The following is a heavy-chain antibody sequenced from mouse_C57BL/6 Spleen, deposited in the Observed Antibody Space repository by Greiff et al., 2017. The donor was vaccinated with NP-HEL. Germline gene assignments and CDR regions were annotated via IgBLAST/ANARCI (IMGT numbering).Heavy chain of an antibody. CDR1: GFSFNTYA. Sequence: EVQLVESGGGLVQPKGSLKLSCAASGFSFNTYAMNWVRQAPGKGLEWVARIRSKSNNYATYYADSVKDRFTISRDDSESMLYLQMNNLKTEDTAMYYCVRQGSYSAMDYWGQGTSVTVSS. CDR2: IRSKSNNYAT. D-gene: IGHD2-12*01. CDR3: VRQGSYSAMDY. J-gene: IGHJ4*01. V-gene: IGHV10-1*01.